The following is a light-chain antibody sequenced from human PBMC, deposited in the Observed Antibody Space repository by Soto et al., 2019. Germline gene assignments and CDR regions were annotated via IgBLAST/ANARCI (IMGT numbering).Light chain of an antibody. CDR1: SSDVGSYNR. V-gene: IGLV2-18*02. Sequence: QSALTQPASVSGSPGQSITISCTGSSSDVGSYNRVSWYQQPPDTAPKLIIYDVSNRPSGVSDRFSGSKSGNTASLTISGLQAEDEADYYCNSFTTSTTYVFGTGTKVTVL. J-gene: IGLJ1*01. CDR3: NSFTTSTTYV. CDR2: DVS.